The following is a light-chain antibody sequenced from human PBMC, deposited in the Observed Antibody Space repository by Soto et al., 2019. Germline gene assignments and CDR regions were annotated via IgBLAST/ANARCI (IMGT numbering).Light chain of an antibody. CDR2: AAS. J-gene: IGKJ5*01. CDR1: QSISSY. V-gene: IGKV1-39*01. Sequence: IQMPQTPSSLSASVGDRVTITCRVSQSISSYLNWYQQKPGKAPKLLIYAASSLQSGVPSRFSGSGSGTDFTLTISSLQPEDFATYYCQQSYSTPPITFGQGTRLEIK. CDR3: QQSYSTPPIT.